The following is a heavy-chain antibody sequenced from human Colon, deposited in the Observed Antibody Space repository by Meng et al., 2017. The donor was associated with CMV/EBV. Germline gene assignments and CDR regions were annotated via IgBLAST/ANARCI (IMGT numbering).Heavy chain of an antibody. CDR2: ISSTNSYI. CDR1: GFTFSAYS. J-gene: IGHJ3*02. V-gene: IGHV3-21*01. Sequence: SCAASGFTFSAYSMNWVRQAPGKGLEWVSSISSTNSYISYADSVKSRFTISRDNAKNSVYLQMNSLRAEDTAVYYCHAAAILAFDIWGQGTMVTVSS. CDR3: HAAAILAFDI. D-gene: IGHD2-2*02.